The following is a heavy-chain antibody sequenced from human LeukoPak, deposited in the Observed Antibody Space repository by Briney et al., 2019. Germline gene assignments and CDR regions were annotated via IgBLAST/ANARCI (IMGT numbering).Heavy chain of an antibody. CDR1: GFTFSSYA. V-gene: IGHV3-23*01. CDR2: ISGSGGST. D-gene: IGHD3-10*01. Sequence: GSLRLSCAASGFTFSSYAMSWVRQAPGKGLEWVSAISGSGGSTYYADSVKGRFTISRDNSKNTLYLQMNSLRAEDTAVYYCAKDYYGSGSRQPYYFDYWGQGTLVTVSS. J-gene: IGHJ4*02. CDR3: AKDYYGSGSRQPYYFDY.